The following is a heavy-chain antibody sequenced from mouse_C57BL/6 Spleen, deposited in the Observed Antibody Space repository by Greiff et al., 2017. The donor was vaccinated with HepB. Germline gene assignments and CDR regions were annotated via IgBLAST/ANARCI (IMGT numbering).Heavy chain of an antibody. CDR2: ISSGGSYT. CDR3: ARGAHYFDY. V-gene: IGHV5-6*01. J-gene: IGHJ2*01. Sequence: EVKLVESGGDLVKPGGSLKLSCAASGFTFSSYGMSWVRQTPDKRLEWVATISSGGSYTYYPDSVKGRFTISRDNAKNTLYLQMSSLKSEDTAMYYCARGAHYFDYWGQGTTLTVSS. CDR1: GFTFSSYG.